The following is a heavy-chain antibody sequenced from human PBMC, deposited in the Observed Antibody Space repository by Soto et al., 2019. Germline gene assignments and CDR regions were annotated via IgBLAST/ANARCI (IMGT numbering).Heavy chain of an antibody. Sequence: ASVKVSCKASGYAFTRYSMHWVRQAPGQSLEWMGWINAGTGNTKYSQNFQARVTITRDTSASTAYMELSRLRSEDTAVYFCARSTASLFGYWGQGTLVTVSS. J-gene: IGHJ4*02. CDR3: ARSTASLFGY. CDR2: INAGTGNT. CDR1: GYAFTRYS. V-gene: IGHV1-3*01. D-gene: IGHD2-21*02.